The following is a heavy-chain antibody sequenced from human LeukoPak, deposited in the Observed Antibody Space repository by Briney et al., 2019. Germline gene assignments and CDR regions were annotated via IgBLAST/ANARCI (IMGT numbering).Heavy chain of an antibody. Sequence: GGSLRLSCAASGFTFSNYAMHWVRQAPGKGLEWVAVISYDGGNKYHVDSVKGRFTISRENSKNTLYLQMNSLRVEDTALYYCASDGGSYWGQGTLVTVSS. CDR1: GFTFSNYA. D-gene: IGHD3-10*01. V-gene: IGHV3-30-3*01. CDR2: ISYDGGNK. J-gene: IGHJ4*02. CDR3: ASDGGSY.